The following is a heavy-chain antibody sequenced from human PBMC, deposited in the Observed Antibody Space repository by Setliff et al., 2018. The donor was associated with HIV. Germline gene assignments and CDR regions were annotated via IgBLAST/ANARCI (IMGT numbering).Heavy chain of an antibody. CDR3: ARYLVVVPVAVGGLDV. CDR2: INPNSGGT. D-gene: IGHD2-2*01. Sequence: ASVKVSCKASGGTFSSYAISWVRQAPGQGLEWMGWINPNSGGTNYAQKFQGWVTMTRDTSISTAYMELSGLTSDDSAVYYCARYLVVVPVAVGGLDVWGQGTTVTVSS. V-gene: IGHV1-2*04. J-gene: IGHJ6*02. CDR1: GGTFSSYA.